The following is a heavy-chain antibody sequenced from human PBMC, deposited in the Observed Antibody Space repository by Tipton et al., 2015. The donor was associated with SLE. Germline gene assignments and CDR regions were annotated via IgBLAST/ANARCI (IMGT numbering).Heavy chain of an antibody. CDR1: GGSISSGGYY. CDR3: ARGWGSWPYYFDY. J-gene: IGHJ4*02. Sequence: GLVKPSETLSLTCAVSGGSISSGGYYWSWIRQPPGKGLEWIGYIYYSGSTNYNPSLKSRVTISVDTSKNQFSLKLSSVTAADTAVYYCARGWGSWPYYFDYWGQGTLVTVSS. V-gene: IGHV4-61*08. CDR2: IYYSGST. D-gene: IGHD6-13*01.